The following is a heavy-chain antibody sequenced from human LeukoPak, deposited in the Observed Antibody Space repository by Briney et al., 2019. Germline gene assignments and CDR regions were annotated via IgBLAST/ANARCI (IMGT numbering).Heavy chain of an antibody. CDR2: ISWNSGSI. CDR3: VAPNGGRLR. Sequence: GRSLGLSCAASGFTFDDDVMHWDRQAPGKGLEWVSGISWNSGSIGYADSVKGRFTISRDNAENSLYLQMNSLRTEDTALYYCVAPNGGRLRWGQGTLVTVSS. CDR1: GFTFDDDV. D-gene: IGHD3-16*01. J-gene: IGHJ4*02. V-gene: IGHV3-9*01.